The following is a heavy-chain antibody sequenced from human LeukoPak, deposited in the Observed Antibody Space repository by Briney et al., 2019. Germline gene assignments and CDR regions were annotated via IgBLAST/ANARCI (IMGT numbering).Heavy chain of an antibody. CDR1: GLTFSSHW. CDR2: ITNDGSST. J-gene: IGHJ4*02. Sequence: GGSLRLSCAASGLTFSSHWMHWVRQAPGKGLVWVSRITNDGSSTTYADSVKGRFTLSRDNAKNMLYLQVNSLRAEATAVYYFATQQGGNPAYWGQGTLVTVSS. CDR3: ATQQGGNPAY. D-gene: IGHD1-14*01. V-gene: IGHV3-74*01.